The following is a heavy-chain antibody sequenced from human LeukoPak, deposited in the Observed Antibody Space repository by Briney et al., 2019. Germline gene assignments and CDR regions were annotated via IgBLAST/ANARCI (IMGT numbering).Heavy chain of an antibody. J-gene: IGHJ4*02. CDR3: ARGAVAGPYYDY. CDR2: INAGNGNT. CDR1: GYTFTSYV. V-gene: IGHV1-3*01. Sequence: ASVKVSCKASGYTFTSYVMYWVRQAPGQRLEWMGWINAGNGNTKYPQKFQGRVTIARDTSASTAYMELSSLRSEDTAVYYYARGAVAGPYYDYWGQGTLVTVSS. D-gene: IGHD6-19*01.